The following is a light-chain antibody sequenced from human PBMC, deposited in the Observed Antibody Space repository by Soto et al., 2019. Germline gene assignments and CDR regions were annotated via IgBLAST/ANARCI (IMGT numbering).Light chain of an antibody. V-gene: IGLV1-44*01. Sequence: QSALTQPPSASGTPGQRVTISCSGSGSSIGTNTVNWYRQLPGTAPKLLIYGNNQRPSGVPDRFSGSKSGTSASLAISGLQSEDEAEYYCAAWDGSLNNVLFGRGTKVTVL. J-gene: IGLJ2*01. CDR1: GSSIGTNT. CDR2: GNN. CDR3: AAWDGSLNNVL.